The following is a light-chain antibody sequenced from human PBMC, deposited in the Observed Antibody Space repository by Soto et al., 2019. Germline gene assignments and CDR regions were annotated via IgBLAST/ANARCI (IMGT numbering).Light chain of an antibody. J-gene: IGLJ1*01. CDR1: SSDLGDYNY. V-gene: IGLV2-14*03. CDR2: DVS. CDR3: TSYTTTGTYA. Sequence: QSVLTQPASVSGSPGQSITISCTGASSDLGDYNYVSWYQQHPGKAPKLMIYDVSSRPSGVSDRFSGSKSGNTASLTISGLQAEDEADYYCTSYTTTGTYAFATGTKVTVL.